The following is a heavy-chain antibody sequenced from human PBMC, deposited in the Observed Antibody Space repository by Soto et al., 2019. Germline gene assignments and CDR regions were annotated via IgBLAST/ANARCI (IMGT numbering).Heavy chain of an antibody. CDR2: ISGSGGTT. Sequence: EVQLLESGGGLVQPGGSLRLSCAASGFTFSSYAMSWVRQAPGKGLERVSVISGSGGTTYYADSVKGRFTVSRDNSKNTLFQQMNSLRVDDTSIYYCAKADGPVGSISHFVYWGEESLYTVSS. CDR3: AKADGPVGSISHFVY. J-gene: IGHJ4*02. V-gene: IGHV3-23*01. D-gene: IGHD1-26*01. CDR1: GFTFSSYA.